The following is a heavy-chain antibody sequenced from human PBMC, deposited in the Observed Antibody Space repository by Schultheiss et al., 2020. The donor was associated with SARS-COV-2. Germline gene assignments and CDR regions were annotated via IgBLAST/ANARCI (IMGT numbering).Heavy chain of an antibody. V-gene: IGHV4-4*07. J-gene: IGHJ5*02. CDR2: IYTSGST. Sequence: SQTLSLTCTVSGGSISSDYWSWIRQPPGKGLEWIGRIYTSGSTNYNPSLKSRVTISVDTSKNQFSLKLSSVTAADTAVYYCAREGVGYNGNYGYNWFDPWGQGTLVTVSS. D-gene: IGHD1-7*01. CDR1: GGSISSDY. CDR3: AREGVGYNGNYGYNWFDP.